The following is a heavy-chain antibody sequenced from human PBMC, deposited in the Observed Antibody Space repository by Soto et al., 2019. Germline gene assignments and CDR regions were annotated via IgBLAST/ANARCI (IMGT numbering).Heavy chain of an antibody. CDR2: INAGNGNT. D-gene: IGHD6-13*01. V-gene: IGHV1-3*01. CDR3: ARAGGYSRTTPNPRAYDMDV. J-gene: IGHJ6*02. Sequence: ASVKVSCKASGYTFTSYAMHWVRQAPGQRLEWMGWINAGNGNTKYSQKFQGRVTITRDTSASTAYMELSSLRSEDTAVYYCARAGGYSRTTPNPRAYDMDVWGQ. CDR1: GYTFTSYA.